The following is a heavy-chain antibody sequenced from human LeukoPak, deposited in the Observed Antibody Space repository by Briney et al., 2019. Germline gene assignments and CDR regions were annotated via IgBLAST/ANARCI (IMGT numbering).Heavy chain of an antibody. V-gene: IGHV3-23*01. CDR3: ANVIIAAVGYEYFQY. D-gene: IGHD6-13*01. CDR1: GFTFGNYA. Sequence: QPGGSLRLSCTASGFTFGNYAMSWVRQAPGMGLGWVSALSGSGSSTFYADSVKGRFTISRDNSKNTLYLQMRSLIFEDTAVYYCANVIIAAVGYEYFQYWGQGTLVSVSS. CDR2: LSGSGSST. J-gene: IGHJ1*01.